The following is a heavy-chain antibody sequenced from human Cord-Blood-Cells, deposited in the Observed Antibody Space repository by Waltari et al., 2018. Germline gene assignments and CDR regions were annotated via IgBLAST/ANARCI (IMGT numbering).Heavy chain of an antibody. Sequence: QVQLVQSGAEVKKPGSSVKVSCKASGGTFSSYPISWVRQAPGQGLEWMGMIIPILGIANYAQKFQGRVTITADKSTSTAYMELSSLRSEDTAVYYCARDEGGYCGGDCYSRWGQGTLVTVSS. J-gene: IGHJ4*02. D-gene: IGHD2-21*01. CDR1: GGTFSSYP. CDR3: ARDEGGYCGGDCYSR. CDR2: IIPILGIA. V-gene: IGHV1-69*04.